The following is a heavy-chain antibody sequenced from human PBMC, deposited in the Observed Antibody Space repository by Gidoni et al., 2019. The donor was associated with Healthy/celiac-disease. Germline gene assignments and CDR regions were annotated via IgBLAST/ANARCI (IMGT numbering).Heavy chain of an antibody. V-gene: IGHV3-30*01. CDR3: ARSRPAGTTTIYYYYGMDV. Sequence: SMKGRITISRDNAKNTLYLQMTSLRTEDTALYYCARSRPAGTTTIYYYYGMDVWGQGTTVTVSS. J-gene: IGHJ6*02. D-gene: IGHD6-13*01.